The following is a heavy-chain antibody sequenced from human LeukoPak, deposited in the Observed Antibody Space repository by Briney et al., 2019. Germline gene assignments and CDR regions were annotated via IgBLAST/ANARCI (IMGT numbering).Heavy chain of an antibody. J-gene: IGHJ4*02. V-gene: IGHV3-23*01. CDR3: ARDKGYNDGAKWYTVLDN. Sequence: QPGGSLRLSCSASGFTFSSFAMNWVRQSPEKGLEWVSIISGYGDTTYYTDSVKGRFTISRDNAKNSLHIEMNSLRAEDTAVYYCARDKGYNDGAKWYTVLDNWGQGTLVTVSS. D-gene: IGHD4/OR15-4a*01. CDR1: GFTFSSFA. CDR2: ISGYGDTT.